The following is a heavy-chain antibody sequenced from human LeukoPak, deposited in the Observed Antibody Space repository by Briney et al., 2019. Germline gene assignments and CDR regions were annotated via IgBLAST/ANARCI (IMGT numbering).Heavy chain of an antibody. CDR2: ISSSSSTI. J-gene: IGHJ5*02. Sequence: GGSLRLSCAASGFTFSSYSMNWVRQAPGKGLEWVSYISSSSSTIYYADPVKGRFTISRDNAKNSPYLQMNSLRDEDTAVYYCARDLSSYDFWSSYQNWFDPWGQGTLVTVSS. CDR3: ARDLSSYDFWSSYQNWFDP. CDR1: GFTFSSYS. V-gene: IGHV3-48*02. D-gene: IGHD3-3*01.